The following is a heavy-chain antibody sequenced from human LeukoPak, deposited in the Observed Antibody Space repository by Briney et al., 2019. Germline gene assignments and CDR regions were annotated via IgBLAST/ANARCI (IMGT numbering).Heavy chain of an antibody. V-gene: IGHV4-34*01. J-gene: IGHJ4*02. CDR3: ARGPNSSSWYYFDY. CDR1: GGSFSGYY. CDR2: INHSGST. D-gene: IGHD6-13*01. Sequence: PSETLSLTCAVYGGSFSGYYWSWIRQPPGKGLEWIGEINHSGSTNYNPSLKSRVTISVDTSKHQFSLKLSSVTPADTAVYYCARGPNSSSWYYFDYWGQGTLVTVSS.